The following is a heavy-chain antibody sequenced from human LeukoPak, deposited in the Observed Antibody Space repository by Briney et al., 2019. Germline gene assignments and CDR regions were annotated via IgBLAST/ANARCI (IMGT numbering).Heavy chain of an antibody. CDR3: ARLLGRFLEWLRFDP. CDR1: GGTFSSYA. J-gene: IGHJ5*02. CDR2: IIPIFGTA. D-gene: IGHD3-3*01. V-gene: IGHV1-69*05. Sequence: SVKVSCKAPGGTFSSYAISWVRQAPGQGLEWMGGIIPIFGTANYAQKFQGRVTITTDESTSTAYMELSSLRSEDTAVYYCARLLGRFLEWLRFDPWGQGTLVTVSS.